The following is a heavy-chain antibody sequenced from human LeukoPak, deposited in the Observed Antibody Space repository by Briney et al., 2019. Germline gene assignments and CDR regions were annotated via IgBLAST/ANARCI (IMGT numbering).Heavy chain of an antibody. CDR2: ISYDGSNK. CDR1: GFTFSSYA. D-gene: IGHD6-13*01. V-gene: IGHV3-30*04. Sequence: PGGSLRLSCAASGFTFSSYAMHWVRQAPGKGLEWVAVISYDGSNKYYADSVKGRFTISRDNSKNTLYLQMNSLRAEDTAVYYCARGPPGSSWRIRQEYYFDYWGQGTLVTVSS. J-gene: IGHJ4*02. CDR3: ARGPPGSSWRIRQEYYFDY.